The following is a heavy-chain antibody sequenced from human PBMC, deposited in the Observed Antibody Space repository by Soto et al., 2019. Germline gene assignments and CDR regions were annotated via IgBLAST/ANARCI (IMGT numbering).Heavy chain of an antibody. J-gene: IGHJ1*01. V-gene: IGHV3-73*02. CDR3: TGGYCTGGTCYSGYFQH. D-gene: IGHD2-15*01. CDR1: GFTFSGST. CDR2: IRSKANAYAT. Sequence: EVQLVQSGGGLVQPGGSLKLSCAASGFTFSGSTVHWVRQASGEGLQWVGRIRSKANAYATTYIASVKGRFTISRDDSRNTAYLQMSDLKTEDTAVYYCTGGYCTGGTCYSGYFQHWGQGALVTVFS.